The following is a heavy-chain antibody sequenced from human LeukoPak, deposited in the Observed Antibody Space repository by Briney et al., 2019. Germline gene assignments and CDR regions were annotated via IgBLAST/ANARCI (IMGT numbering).Heavy chain of an antibody. Sequence: GGSLRLSCAASKFTFRSYDMHWVRQAPGKGPQWVAYIRYDGSDILYADSVKGRFTISRDNSNNTLFLQMNSLRIEDTAVYYCGSYGSGSFPGYRGQGTLVTVSS. CDR2: IRYDGSDI. D-gene: IGHD3-10*01. J-gene: IGHJ4*02. V-gene: IGHV3-30*02. CDR1: KFTFRSYD. CDR3: GSYGSGSFPGY.